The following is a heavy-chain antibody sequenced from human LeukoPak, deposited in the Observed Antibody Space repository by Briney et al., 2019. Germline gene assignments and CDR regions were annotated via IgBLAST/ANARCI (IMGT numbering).Heavy chain of an antibody. D-gene: IGHD2-2*01. J-gene: IGHJ6*02. CDR1: GGSISSGSYY. Sequence: SETLSLTRTVSGGSISSGSYYGSWIRHPAGGGLEWIGRIYTSGSTNYNPSLKSRVTISVDTSKNQFSLKLSSVTAADTAVYYCAAVVVPAATGYYGMDVWGQGTTVTVSS. CDR2: IYTSGST. CDR3: AAVVVPAATGYYGMDV. V-gene: IGHV4-61*02.